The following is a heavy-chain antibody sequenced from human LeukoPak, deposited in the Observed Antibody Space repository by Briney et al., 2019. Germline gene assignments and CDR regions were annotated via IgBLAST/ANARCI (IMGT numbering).Heavy chain of an antibody. CDR1: GFTFSNYA. D-gene: IGHD7-27*01. J-gene: IGHJ4*02. CDR2: IRYDGSNK. Sequence: GGSLRLSCAASGFTFSNYAMIWVRQAPGKGLEWVALIRYDGSNKYYADSVQGRFTISRDNSNNTLYLQMNSLRAEDTAVYYCAKDRQGSQSSGEDYWGQGTLVTVSS. V-gene: IGHV3-30*02. CDR3: AKDRQGSQSSGEDY.